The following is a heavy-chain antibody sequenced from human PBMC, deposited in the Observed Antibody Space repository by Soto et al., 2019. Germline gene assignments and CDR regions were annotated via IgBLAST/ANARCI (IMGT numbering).Heavy chain of an antibody. D-gene: IGHD3-9*01. V-gene: IGHV1-58*01. CDR2: IVVGSGNT. J-gene: IGHJ6*04. CDR1: GFTFTSSA. Sequence: QMQLVQSGPEVKKPGTSVKVSCKASGFTFTSSAVQWVRQARGQRLEWKGWIVVGSGNTNYAQEFQERVAISRDMPTSAASVELSSLSSEDTAVYYCAADRYYDILRPYGMDVWGRGTTVTVSS. CDR3: AADRYYDILRPYGMDV.